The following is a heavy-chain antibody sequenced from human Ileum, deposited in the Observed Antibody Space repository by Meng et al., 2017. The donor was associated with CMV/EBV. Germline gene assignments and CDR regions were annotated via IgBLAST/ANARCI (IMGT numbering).Heavy chain of an antibody. D-gene: IGHD2-2*01. Sequence: GESLKISCAASGFTFSSYGMHWVRQAPGKGLEWVAFIRYDGSNKYYADSVKGRFTISRDNSKNTLYLQMNSLRAEETAVYYCAKDACSSTSCLRGYYGMDVWGQGTTVTVSS. CDR2: IRYDGSNK. V-gene: IGHV3-30*02. CDR1: GFTFSSYG. CDR3: AKDACSSTSCLRGYYGMDV. J-gene: IGHJ6*02.